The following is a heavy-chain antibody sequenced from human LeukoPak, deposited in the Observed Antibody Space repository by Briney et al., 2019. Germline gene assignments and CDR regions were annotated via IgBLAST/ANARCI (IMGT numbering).Heavy chain of an antibody. V-gene: IGHV1-46*01. CDR3: ASSFYDLLVYFNY. Sequence: SVPVSLQACGYTFTSYYMHWVRQAPAQGLEGMGKISPSDGSTKYAQKFQGRVTMTRDMSTSTVYMELSSLRSEDTAVYYCASSFYDLLVYFNYWGQGTLVTVSS. J-gene: IGHJ4*02. CDR1: GYTFTSYY. CDR2: ISPSDGST. D-gene: IGHD5/OR15-5a*01.